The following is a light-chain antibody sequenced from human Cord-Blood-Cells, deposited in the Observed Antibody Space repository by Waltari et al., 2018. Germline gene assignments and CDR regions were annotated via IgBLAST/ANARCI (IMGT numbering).Light chain of an antibody. Sequence: QSALTQPPSASGSPGQSVTISCTGTSSDVGGYNYVSWYQQHPGKAPKLMIYEVSKRHSGVPDRFSGSKSGDTASLTVSWLQSEDAADYYCSSYAGSNNLVFGGGTRLTVL. CDR1: SSDVGGYNY. V-gene: IGLV2-8*01. CDR3: SSYAGSNNLV. J-gene: IGLJ2*01. CDR2: EVS.